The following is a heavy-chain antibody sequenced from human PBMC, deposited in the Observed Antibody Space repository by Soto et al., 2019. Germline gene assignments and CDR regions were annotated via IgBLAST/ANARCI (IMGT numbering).Heavy chain of an antibody. J-gene: IGHJ6*02. CDR1: GYTFTGYY. D-gene: IGHD6-25*01. Sequence: QVQLVQSGAEVKEPGASVKVSCEASGYTFTGYYIHWVRQAPGQGLEWMGWINPKFGDTTYAQDFQGRVFMTRDMAISTVYMEVSRPTSDDTAIYYCATAMDYYYGRSSGNELGVWGQGTTVTVFS. CDR2: INPKFGDT. V-gene: IGHV1-2*02. CDR3: ATAMDYYYGRSSGNELGV.